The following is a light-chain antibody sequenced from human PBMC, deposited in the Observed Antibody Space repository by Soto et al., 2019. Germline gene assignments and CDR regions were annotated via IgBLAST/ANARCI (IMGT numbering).Light chain of an antibody. Sequence: QSALTQPPSASGTPGQRVTISCSGSSSNIGRNYVYWYQQLPGTAPKLLIYRNNQRPSGVPDRFSGSKSGTSASLAISGFRSEDEADYYCAAWDDSLSGHYVFGTGTKVTVL. CDR2: RNN. CDR3: AAWDDSLSGHYV. J-gene: IGLJ1*01. V-gene: IGLV1-47*01. CDR1: SSNIGRNY.